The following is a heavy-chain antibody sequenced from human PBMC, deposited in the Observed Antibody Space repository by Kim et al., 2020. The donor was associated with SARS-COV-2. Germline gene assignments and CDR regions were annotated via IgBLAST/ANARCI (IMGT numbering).Heavy chain of an antibody. CDR1: GASITAYY. CDR2: VHYTGST. CDR3: AREGDWNYADWFDP. J-gene: IGHJ5*02. D-gene: IGHD1-7*01. Sequence: SETLSLTCSVSGASITAYYWSWIRQPPGKGLEWIGYVHYTGSTNYNPSLESRVDMSVDTSKNHFSLRLTSVSAADTAVYYCAREGDWNYADWFDPWGQG. V-gene: IGHV4-59*13.